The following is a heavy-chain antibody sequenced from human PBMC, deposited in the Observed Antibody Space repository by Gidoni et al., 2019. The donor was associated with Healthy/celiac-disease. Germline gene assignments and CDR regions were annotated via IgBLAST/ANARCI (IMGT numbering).Heavy chain of an antibody. CDR2: IYYSGST. J-gene: IGHJ5*02. CDR3: ARALIIMVRGVRANWFDP. CDR1: GGSIRSYS. D-gene: IGHD3-10*01. V-gene: IGHV4-59*01. Sequence: QVQLQESGPGLVKPSQTLYLTCTVSGGSIRSYSWRWIRQPPGKGLEWIGYIYYSGSTNYNPSLKSRVTISVDTSKNQFSQKLSSVTAADTTVYYCARALIIMVRGVRANWFDPWGQGTLVTVSS.